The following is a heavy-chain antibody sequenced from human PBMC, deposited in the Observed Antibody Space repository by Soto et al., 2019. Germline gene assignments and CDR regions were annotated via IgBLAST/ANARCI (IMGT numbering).Heavy chain of an antibody. CDR3: ASMTSKYSSSTEFDY. CDR1: GISFSNTW. D-gene: IGHD6-13*01. V-gene: IGHV3-74*01. Sequence: PGGSLRLSCAASGISFSNTWMHWVRQVPGKGLVWVAYINSDGTTTTYADSVRGRFTISRDNAKNTVYLQMNSLRAEDTALYYCASMTSKYSSSTEFDYWGQGTLVTVSS. CDR2: INSDGTTT. J-gene: IGHJ4*02.